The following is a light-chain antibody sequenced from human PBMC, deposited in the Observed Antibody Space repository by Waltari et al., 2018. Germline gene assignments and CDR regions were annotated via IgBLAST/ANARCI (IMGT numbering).Light chain of an antibody. V-gene: IGKV1-33*01. CDR1: HDMGNC. CDR2: EAS. Sequence: DIQMTQSPASLSVSVGDRVTITCQASHDMGNCLNWLVRKPGKAPEILIYEASDLQTGVRSRFSGSGSGTYCAFTINSLQPEDAATYYCPQCSGFGPFGGGTKV. J-gene: IGKJ4*01. CDR3: PQCSGFGP.